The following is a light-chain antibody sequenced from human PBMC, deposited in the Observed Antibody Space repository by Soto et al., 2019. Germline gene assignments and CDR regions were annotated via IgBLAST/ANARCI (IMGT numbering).Light chain of an antibody. J-gene: IGKJ3*01. Sequence: EIVLTQSPATLSVSPGERATLSCRASQSIRNRLAWYQQKPGQAPRLLIYDASTRATGIPARFSGSGSETEFTLTISSLQSEDFAVYYCQHYSNWPPFPFGPGTKVDIK. CDR3: QHYSNWPPFP. V-gene: IGKV3-15*01. CDR2: DAS. CDR1: QSIRNR.